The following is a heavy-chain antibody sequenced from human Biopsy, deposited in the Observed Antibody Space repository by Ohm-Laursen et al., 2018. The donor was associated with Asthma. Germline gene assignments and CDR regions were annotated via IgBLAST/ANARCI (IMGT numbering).Heavy chain of an antibody. CDR3: AKDMGAGGNDPDSFIGYYGMDV. Sequence: LGLSCAPSGFRYHEYAMYRLRATPGKGLAWVAGISRRCGSIGNAVSVKGRFSVSRDNVKNYLYLQMNSLRAEDTALYYCAKDMGAGGNDPDSFIGYYGMDVWGQGTTVTVSS. CDR2: ISRRCGSI. V-gene: IGHV3-9*01. J-gene: IGHJ6*02. CDR1: GFRYHEYA. D-gene: IGHD3-16*01.